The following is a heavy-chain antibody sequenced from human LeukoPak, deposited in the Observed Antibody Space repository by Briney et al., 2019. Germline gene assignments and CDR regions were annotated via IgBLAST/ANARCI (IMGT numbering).Heavy chain of an antibody. CDR1: GGPISNYY. D-gene: IGHD5-12*01. V-gene: IGHV4-59*01. CDR2: IYHTGST. CDR3: AREESGYDYSPFYY. J-gene: IGHJ4*02. Sequence: SETLSLTCTVSGGPISNYYWSWIRQPPGKGLEWIGYIYHTGSTSYNPSLKSRVIMSVETSQNQFSLKVRSVTAADTAVYYCAREESGYDYSPFYYWGQGILVTVSS.